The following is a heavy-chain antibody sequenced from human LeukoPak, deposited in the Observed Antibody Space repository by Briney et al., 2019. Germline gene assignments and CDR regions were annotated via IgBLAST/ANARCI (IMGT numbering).Heavy chain of an antibody. D-gene: IGHD5-12*01. V-gene: IGHV4-34*01. CDR1: GGSFSGYY. CDR2: INHSGST. Sequence: PSETLSLTCAVYGGSFSGYYWSWIRQPPGKGLEWIGEINHSGSTNYNPSLKSRVTISADTSKNQFSLKLNSLTTADTAVYYCTRGAGWLIDYWGQGILVIVSS. J-gene: IGHJ4*02. CDR3: TRGAGWLIDY.